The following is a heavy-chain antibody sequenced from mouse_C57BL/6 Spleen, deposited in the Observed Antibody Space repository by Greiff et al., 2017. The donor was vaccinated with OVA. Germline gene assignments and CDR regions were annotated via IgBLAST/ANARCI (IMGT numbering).Heavy chain of an antibody. V-gene: IGHV2-5*01. Sequence: VQLMESGPGLVQPSQSLSITCTVSGFSLTSYGVHWVRQSPGQGLEWLGVIWSGGSTDDNAAFMSRLSITKDNSKSQVFFKMNSLQADDTAIYYCAKKDDCGAYWGQGTLVTVSA. D-gene: IGHD2-4*01. CDR3: AKKDDCGAY. J-gene: IGHJ3*01. CDR2: IWSGGST. CDR1: GFSLTSYG.